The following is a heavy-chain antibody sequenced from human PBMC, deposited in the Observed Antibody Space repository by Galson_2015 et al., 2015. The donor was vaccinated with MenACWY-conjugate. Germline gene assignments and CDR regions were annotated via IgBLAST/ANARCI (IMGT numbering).Heavy chain of an antibody. CDR2: INDEGGSEK. CDR1: GFTFSSYW. CDR3: ARESAAATNGNPFDI. J-gene: IGHJ3*02. D-gene: IGHD2-2*01. Sequence: SLRLSCAASGFTFSSYWMSWVRQAPGKGLEWVANINDEGGSEKYYVYSVKGRFSISRDNAKNSLYLQMSSLRAEDTAVYFCARESAAATNGNPFDIWGLGTMLTVSS. V-gene: IGHV3-7*01.